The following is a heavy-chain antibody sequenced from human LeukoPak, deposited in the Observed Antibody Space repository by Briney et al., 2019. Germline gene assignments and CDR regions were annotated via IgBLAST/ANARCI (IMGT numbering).Heavy chain of an antibody. CDR3: ARDLSGIAGYTYGRGIDY. D-gene: IGHD5-18*01. CDR2: IKKDGSEK. V-gene: IGHV3-7*01. CDR1: GFTFSRHW. Sequence: GGSLRLSCAASGFTFSRHWMSWVRQAAGKGLEWVANIKKDGSEKYYVDAVKGRFTISRDNAKTSLYLQMNSLRAEDTAVYYCARDLSGIAGYTYGRGIDYWGQGTLVTVSS. J-gene: IGHJ4*02.